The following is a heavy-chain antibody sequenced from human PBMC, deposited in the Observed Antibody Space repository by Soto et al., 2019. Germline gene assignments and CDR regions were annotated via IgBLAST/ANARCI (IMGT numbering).Heavy chain of an antibody. D-gene: IGHD3-9*01. CDR2: ISAYNGNT. Sequence: QVQLVHSGAEVKKPGASVKVSCKASGYTFTSYGISWVRQAPGQGLEWMGWISAYNGNTNYAQKLQGRVTMTTDTTXSXXYMELRSLRSDETAVYYCARENDILTGYYSPLFDFWGQGTLVTVSS. V-gene: IGHV1-18*01. J-gene: IGHJ4*02. CDR3: ARENDILTGYYSPLFDF. CDR1: GYTFTSYG.